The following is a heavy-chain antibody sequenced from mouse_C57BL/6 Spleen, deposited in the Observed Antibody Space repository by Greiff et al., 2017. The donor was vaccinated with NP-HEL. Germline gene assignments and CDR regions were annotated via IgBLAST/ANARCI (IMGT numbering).Heavy chain of an antibody. CDR2: IDPSDSYT. CDR1: GYTFTSYW. J-gene: IGHJ3*01. CDR3: ASPYGSSYWFAY. V-gene: IGHV1-59*01. D-gene: IGHD1-1*01. Sequence: QVQLQQPGAELVRPGTSVKLSCKASGYTFTSYWMHWVKQRPGQGLEWIGVIDPSDSYTNYNQKFKGKATLTVDTSSSTAYMQLSSLTSEDSAVYYCASPYGSSYWFAYWGQGTLVTVSA.